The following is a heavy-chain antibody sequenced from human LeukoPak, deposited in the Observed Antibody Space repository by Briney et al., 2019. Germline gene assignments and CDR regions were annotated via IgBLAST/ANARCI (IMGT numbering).Heavy chain of an antibody. CDR2: IRYDGSNK. D-gene: IGHD1-26*01. Sequence: PGGSLRLSCAASGFTFSSYGMHWVRQAPGKGLEWVAFIRYDGSNKYYADSVKGRFTISRDNSKNTLYLQMNSLRAEDTAVYYCAKDPLYGSPGYFFDYWGQGTLVTVSS. CDR1: GFTFSSYG. V-gene: IGHV3-30*02. J-gene: IGHJ4*02. CDR3: AKDPLYGSPGYFFDY.